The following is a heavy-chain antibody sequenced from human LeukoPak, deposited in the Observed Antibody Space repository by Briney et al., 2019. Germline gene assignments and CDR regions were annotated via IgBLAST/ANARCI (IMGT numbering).Heavy chain of an antibody. J-gene: IGHJ4*02. CDR1: GGSISSSSYY. CDR2: IYYSGST. Sequence: SETLSLTCSVSGGSISSSSYYWGWIRQPPGKGLEWIGRIYYSGSTYYNPSLKSRVTISVDTSKNQFSLKLSSVTAADTAVYYCARHRVAVAAFDYWGQGTLVTVSS. D-gene: IGHD6-19*01. CDR3: ARHRVAVAAFDY. V-gene: IGHV4-39*01.